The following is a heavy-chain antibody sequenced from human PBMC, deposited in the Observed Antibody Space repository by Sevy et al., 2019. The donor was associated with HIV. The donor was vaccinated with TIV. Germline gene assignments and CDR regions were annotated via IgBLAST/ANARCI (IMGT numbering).Heavy chain of an antibody. CDR3: TKDITTIVGDAFDI. D-gene: IGHD3-22*01. J-gene: IGHJ3*02. V-gene: IGHV3-23*01. CDR2: IGHSGSDT. CDR1: GFTFSNYA. Sequence: GGSLRLSCAASGFTFSNYAMSWVRQAPGKGLEWVSAIGHSGSDTFYADSVKGRFTISSDNSKNTLYLQMNRLRGEDTALYYCTKDITTIVGDAFDIWGQGTMVTVSS.